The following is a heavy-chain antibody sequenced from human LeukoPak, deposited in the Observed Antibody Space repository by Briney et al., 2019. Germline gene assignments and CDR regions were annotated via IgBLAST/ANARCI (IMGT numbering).Heavy chain of an antibody. D-gene: IGHD4-11*01. Sequence: GRSLRLSCAASGFTFNTYGMHWVRQAPGKGLEWGAVMSHDGTNTFYGDSVKGRFTVSRDNYKNTLYLQMNSLRAEDTAVYYCAKDRVFADYTGPVDFWGQGTLVTVSS. CDR2: MSHDGTNT. V-gene: IGHV3-30*18. CDR3: AKDRVFADYTGPVDF. J-gene: IGHJ4*02. CDR1: GFTFNTYG.